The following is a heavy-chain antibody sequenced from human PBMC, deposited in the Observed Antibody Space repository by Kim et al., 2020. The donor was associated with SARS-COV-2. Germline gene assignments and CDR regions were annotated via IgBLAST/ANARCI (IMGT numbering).Heavy chain of an antibody. D-gene: IGHD3-10*01. Sequence: ASVKVSCKASGYTFTSYAMHWVRQAPGQRLEWMGWINAGNGNTKYSQKFQGRVTITRDTSASTAYMELSSLRSEDTAVYYCARDGWGYYGSGSYNPDNWFDPWGQGTLVTVSS. CDR2: INAGNGNT. CDR1: GYTFTSYA. J-gene: IGHJ5*02. V-gene: IGHV1-3*01. CDR3: ARDGWGYYGSGSYNPDNWFDP.